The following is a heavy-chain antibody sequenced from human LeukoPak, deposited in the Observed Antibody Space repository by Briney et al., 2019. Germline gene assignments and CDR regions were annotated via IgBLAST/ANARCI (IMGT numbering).Heavy chain of an antibody. CDR2: INPNSGGT. J-gene: IGHJ4*02. Sequence: ASVKVSCKASGYTFTSYYMHWVRQAPGQGLEWMGWINPNSGGTNYAQKFQGRVTMTRDTSISTAYMELSRLRSDDTAVYYCARAPPRLWFGELFDYWGQETLVTVSS. D-gene: IGHD3-10*01. CDR1: GYTFTSYY. CDR3: ARAPPRLWFGELFDY. V-gene: IGHV1-2*02.